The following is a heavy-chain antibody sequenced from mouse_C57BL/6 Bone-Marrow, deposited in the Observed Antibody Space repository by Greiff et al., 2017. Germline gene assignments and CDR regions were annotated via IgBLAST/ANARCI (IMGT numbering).Heavy chain of an antibody. CDR3: ARWHWYIDV. J-gene: IGHJ1*03. Sequence: VQLQQPGAELVRPGSSVKLSCKASGYTFTSYWMHWVKQRPIQGLEWIGNIDPSDSETHYNQKFKDKATLTVDKSSSTAYMQLSSLTSEDAAEYYCARWHWYIDVWGTGTTVTVSS. CDR1: GYTFTSYW. V-gene: IGHV1-52*01. CDR2: IDPSDSET.